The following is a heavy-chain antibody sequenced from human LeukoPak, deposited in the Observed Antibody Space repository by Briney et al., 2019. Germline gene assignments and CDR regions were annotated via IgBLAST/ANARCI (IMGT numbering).Heavy chain of an antibody. CDR3: ARVYSSGWRGNDY. CDR1: GGSISSYY. J-gene: IGHJ4*02. CDR2: IYYSGST. D-gene: IGHD6-19*01. Sequence: SETLSLTCTVSGGSISSYYWSWIRQPPGKGLEWIGYIYYSGSTNYNPSLKSRVTISVDTSKNQFSLKLSSVTAADTAVYYCARVYSSGWRGNDYWGQGTLVTVSS. V-gene: IGHV4-59*08.